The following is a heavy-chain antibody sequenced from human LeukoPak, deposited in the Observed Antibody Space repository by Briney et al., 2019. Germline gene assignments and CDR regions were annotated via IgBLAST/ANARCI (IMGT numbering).Heavy chain of an antibody. CDR2: ISAYNGNT. CDR3: ARVEGVSIVVDYWYFDL. Sequence: GASVKVSCKASGYTFTSYGISWVRQAPGQGLEWMGWISAYNGNTNYAQKLQGRVTMTTDTSTSTAYMELRSLRSDDTAVYYCARVEGVSIVVDYWYFDLWGRGTLVTVSS. J-gene: IGHJ2*01. V-gene: IGHV1-18*01. CDR1: GYTFTSYG. D-gene: IGHD3-22*01.